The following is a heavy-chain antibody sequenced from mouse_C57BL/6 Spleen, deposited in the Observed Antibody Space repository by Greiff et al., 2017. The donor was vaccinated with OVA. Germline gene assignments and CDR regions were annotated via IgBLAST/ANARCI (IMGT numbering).Heavy chain of an antibody. CDR3: ARHEGNLFAY. Sequence: EVMLVESGGDLVKPGWSLKLSCAASGFTFSSYGMSWVRQTPDKRLEWVATISSGGSYPYYPDRVKGRFTISRDHAKNTLYLQMSSLKSEDTAMYYCARHEGNLFAYWGQGTLVTVSA. CDR2: ISSGGSYP. D-gene: IGHD2-1*01. J-gene: IGHJ3*01. V-gene: IGHV5-6*01. CDR1: GFTFSSYG.